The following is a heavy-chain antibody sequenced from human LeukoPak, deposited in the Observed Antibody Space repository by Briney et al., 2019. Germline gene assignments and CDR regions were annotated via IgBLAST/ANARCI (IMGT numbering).Heavy chain of an antibody. Sequence: GGSLRLSCAASGFTFSSYAMSWVRQAPGKGLEWVSAISGSGGSTYYADSVKGRFTISRDNSKNTLHLQMTSLRVEDTALYYCAKAYSSGPRGYFDSWGQGTLVTVSS. V-gene: IGHV3-23*01. CDR1: GFTFSSYA. CDR3: AKAYSSGPRGYFDS. CDR2: ISGSGGST. J-gene: IGHJ4*02. D-gene: IGHD3-22*01.